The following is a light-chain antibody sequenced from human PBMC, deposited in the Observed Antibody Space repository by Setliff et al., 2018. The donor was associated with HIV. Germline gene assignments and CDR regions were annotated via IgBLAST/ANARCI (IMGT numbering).Light chain of an antibody. J-gene: IGLJ3*02. CDR2: EVD. CDR3: CSYGSGDIWV. CDR1: RSDVGNTLS. V-gene: IGLV2-23*02. Sequence: QSALTQPASVSGSPGQSITISCTGSRSDVGNTLSVSWYQQNVGEVPKLLIYEVDRRPSGISHRFSGSKSANTAPLTISGLQVEDEADYYCCSYGSGDIWVFGGGTKVTVL.